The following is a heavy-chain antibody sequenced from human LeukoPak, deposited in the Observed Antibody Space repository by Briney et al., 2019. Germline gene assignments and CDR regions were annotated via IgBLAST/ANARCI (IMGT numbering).Heavy chain of an antibody. V-gene: IGHV1-8*03. CDR3: ARGKAAGTGDYYFDY. CDR2: MNPNSGNT. Sequence: GASVKVSCKASGGTFSSYAISWVRQATGQGLEWMGWMNPNSGNTGYAQKFQGRVTITRNTSISTAYMELSSLRSEDTAVYYCARGKAAGTGDYYFDYWGQGTLVTVSS. J-gene: IGHJ4*02. CDR1: GGTFSSYA. D-gene: IGHD6-13*01.